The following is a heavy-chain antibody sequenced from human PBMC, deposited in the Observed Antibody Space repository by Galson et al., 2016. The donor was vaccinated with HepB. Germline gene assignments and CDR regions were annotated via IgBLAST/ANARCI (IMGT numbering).Heavy chain of an antibody. CDR3: VRGAHTSGYCDVFDI. D-gene: IGHD6-25*01. J-gene: IGHJ3*02. CDR1: GFSFSYHV. V-gene: IGHV3-48*03. CDR2: ISDSGI. Sequence: SLRLSCAASGFSFSYHVMNWVRQAPGKGLEWVSYISDSGIYYADSVRGRFTISRDESRNTVYLQMDSLTAEDTAVYYCVRGAHTSGYCDVFDIWGQGTMVTVSA.